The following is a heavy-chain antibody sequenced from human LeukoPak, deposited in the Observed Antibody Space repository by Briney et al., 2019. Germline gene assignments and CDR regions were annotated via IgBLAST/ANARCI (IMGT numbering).Heavy chain of an antibody. CDR2: ISSSGSNI. D-gene: IGHD3-22*01. Sequence: GGSLRLSCAASGFTFSDYYMSWIRQAPGKGLEWVAYISSSGSNIYYADSVKGRFTISRDNAKNSLYLQMNSLRAEDTAVYYCARGSNGYYFDACDIWGQGTMVTVSS. CDR1: GFTFSDYY. V-gene: IGHV3-11*01. CDR3: ARGSNGYYFDACDI. J-gene: IGHJ3*02.